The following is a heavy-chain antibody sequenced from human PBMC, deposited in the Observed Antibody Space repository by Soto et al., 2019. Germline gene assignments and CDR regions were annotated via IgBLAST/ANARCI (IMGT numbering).Heavy chain of an antibody. V-gene: IGHV3-74*01. J-gene: IGHJ6*03. CDR3: ARAGVPSTSNDYYYMDV. Sequence: PGGSLRLSCAASGFTSSSYWMHWVRQAPGKGLVWVSRISNDGTSTNYADSVKGRFTISRDNAKNTVYLEMNSLRAEDTAVYFCARAGVPSTSNDYYYMDVWGNGTTVTVSS. CDR1: GFTSSSYW. D-gene: IGHD1-26*01. CDR2: ISNDGTST.